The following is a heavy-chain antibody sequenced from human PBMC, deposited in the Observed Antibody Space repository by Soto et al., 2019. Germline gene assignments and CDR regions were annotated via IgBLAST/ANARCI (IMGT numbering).Heavy chain of an antibody. J-gene: IGHJ6*02. Sequence: QVQLVQSGAEMKEPGSSVKVSCKTSGGTFSSSAISWLRQAPGQGLEWMGGIIPLFRTPDYAQKFQGRVTIAADEPTSTAYKELSSLRSEDTAVYYCAKENDQLQLGGNYFYILDVWGQGTTITVSS. V-gene: IGHV1-69*12. CDR3: AKENDQLQLGGNYFYILDV. CDR2: IIPLFRTP. D-gene: IGHD1-1*01. CDR1: GGTFSSSA.